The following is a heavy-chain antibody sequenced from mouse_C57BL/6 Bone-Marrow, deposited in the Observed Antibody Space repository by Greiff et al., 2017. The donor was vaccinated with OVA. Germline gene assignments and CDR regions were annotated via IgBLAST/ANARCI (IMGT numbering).Heavy chain of an antibody. J-gene: IGHJ1*03. CDR2: IDPSDSYT. V-gene: IGHV1-69*01. Sequence: VQLQQPGAELVMPGASVKLSCKASGYTFTSYWMHWVKQRPGQGLEWIGEIDPSDSYTNYNQKFKGKSTLTVDKSSSTAYMQLSSLTSEDSAVYDGARGDDYDVGWYFDVWGTGTTVTVSS. CDR1: GYTFTSYW. D-gene: IGHD2-4*01. CDR3: ARGDDYDVGWYFDV.